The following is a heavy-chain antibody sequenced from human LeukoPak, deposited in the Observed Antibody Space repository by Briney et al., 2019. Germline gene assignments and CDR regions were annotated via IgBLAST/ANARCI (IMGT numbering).Heavy chain of an antibody. V-gene: IGHV3-30-3*01. CDR1: GFTFSSYA. CDR3: ARESRYSSSWYGGNAFDI. D-gene: IGHD6-13*01. CDR2: ISYDGSNK. J-gene: IGHJ3*02. Sequence: GGSLRLSCAASGFTFSSYAMHWVRQAPGKGLEWVAVISYDGSNKYYADSVKGRFTISRDNSKNTLYLQMNSLRAEGTAVYYCARESRYSSSWYGGNAFDIWGQGTMVTVSS.